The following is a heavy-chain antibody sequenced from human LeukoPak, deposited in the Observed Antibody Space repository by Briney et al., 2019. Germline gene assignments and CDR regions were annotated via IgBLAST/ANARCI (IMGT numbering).Heavy chain of an antibody. CDR3: ARDYSQSTFWSGYRFDP. CDR2: ISAYNGNT. CDR1: GYTFTSYG. Sequence: GASVTVSCKASGYTFTSYGISWVRQAPGQGLEWMGWISAYNGNTNYAQKLQGRVTMTTDTSTSTAYMELRSLRSDDTAVYYCARDYSQSTFWSGYRFDPWGQGTLVTVSS. J-gene: IGHJ5*02. D-gene: IGHD3-3*01. V-gene: IGHV1-18*01.